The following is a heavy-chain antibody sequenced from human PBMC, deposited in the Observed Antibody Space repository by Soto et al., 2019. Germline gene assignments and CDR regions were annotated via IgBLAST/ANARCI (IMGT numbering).Heavy chain of an antibody. V-gene: IGHV4-59*01. D-gene: IGHD3-16*02. CDR3: ARAAPYYDYVWGSYRPQGWFDP. Sequence: TSETLSLTCTVSGGSISSYYWILIQQPPGKGLEWIGYIYYSGSTNYNPSLKSRVTISVDTSKNQFSLKLSSVTAADTAVYYCARAAPYYDYVWGSYRPQGWFDPWGQGTLVTVSS. J-gene: IGHJ5*02. CDR1: GGSISSYY. CDR2: IYYSGST.